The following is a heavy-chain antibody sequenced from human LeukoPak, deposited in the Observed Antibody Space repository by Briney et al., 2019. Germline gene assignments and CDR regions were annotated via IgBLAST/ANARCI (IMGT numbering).Heavy chain of an antibody. V-gene: IGHV3-7*01. D-gene: IGHD3-22*01. CDR1: GFTFSSYW. J-gene: IGHJ4*02. CDR2: IKQDGSEK. Sequence: GGSLRLSCAASGFTFSSYWMSWVRQAPGKGLEWVANIKQDGSEKYYVDSVKGRFTISRDNAKNSLYLQMNSLRAEDTAVYYCAKPDRYYYDSSGFFDYWGQGTLVTVSS. CDR3: AKPDRYYYDSSGFFDY.